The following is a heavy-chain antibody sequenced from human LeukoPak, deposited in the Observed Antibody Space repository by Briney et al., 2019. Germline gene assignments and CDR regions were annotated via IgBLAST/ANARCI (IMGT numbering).Heavy chain of an antibody. CDR3: ARENGSYYDVGHFDY. Sequence: GGSLRLSCAASGFTFSSYSMNWVRQAPGKGLEWVSYISSSSSTIYYADSVKGRFTISRDNAKNSLYLQMNSLRAEDTAVYYCARENGSYYDVGHFDYWGQGTLVTVSS. V-gene: IGHV3-48*04. D-gene: IGHD1-26*01. J-gene: IGHJ4*02. CDR2: ISSSSSTI. CDR1: GFTFSSYS.